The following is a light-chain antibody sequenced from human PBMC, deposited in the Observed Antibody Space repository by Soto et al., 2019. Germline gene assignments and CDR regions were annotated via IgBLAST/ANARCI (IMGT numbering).Light chain of an antibody. V-gene: IGKV3-15*01. CDR2: GAS. CDR3: QQYNNWPPGP. CDR1: QSVSSN. Sequence: EIVMTQSPATLSVSPGERATLSCRASQSVSSNLAWYQQKPGQAPRLLIYGASTRATGIPARFSGSGSGTAFTLTISSLQSEDFAVYYCQQYNNWPPGPSGQGTKVEIK. J-gene: IGKJ1*01.